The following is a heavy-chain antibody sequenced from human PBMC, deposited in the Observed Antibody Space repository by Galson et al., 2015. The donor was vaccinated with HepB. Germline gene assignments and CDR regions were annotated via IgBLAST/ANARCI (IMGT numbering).Heavy chain of an antibody. D-gene: IGHD1-26*01. Sequence: SVKVSCKASGYTFTGYYMHWVRQAPRQGLEWMGWINPNSGGTNYAQEFQGWVTMTRDTSISTAYMELSRLRSDDTAVYYCARAGWGLLAHGGVPGYYFDYWGQGTLVTVSS. CDR2: INPNSGGT. J-gene: IGHJ4*02. V-gene: IGHV1-2*04. CDR1: GYTFTGYY. CDR3: ARAGWGLLAHGGVPGYYFDY.